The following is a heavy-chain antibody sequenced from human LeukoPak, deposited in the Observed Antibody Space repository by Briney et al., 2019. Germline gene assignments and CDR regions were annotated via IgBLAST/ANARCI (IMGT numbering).Heavy chain of an antibody. CDR3: ARDYGRSRDYGMDV. J-gene: IGHJ6*02. Sequence: GGSLRLSCAASGITFSNCWMHWVRQAPGKGLVWVSRINSDGSSTTYADSVKGRFTISRDNAKNTLYLQMNSLRAEDTAVYYCARDYGRSRDYGMDVWGQGTTVTVSS. V-gene: IGHV3-74*01. D-gene: IGHD3-10*01. CDR1: GITFSNCW. CDR2: INSDGSST.